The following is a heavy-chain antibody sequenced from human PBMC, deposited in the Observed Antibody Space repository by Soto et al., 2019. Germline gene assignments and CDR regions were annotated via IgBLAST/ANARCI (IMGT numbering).Heavy chain of an antibody. Sequence: EVQLVESGGGLVKPGGSLRLSCAASGLIFSDVWMTWVRQAPGKGLEWVGRIKTKPDDGTIDYAAPVRGRFTISRDDSKNTLYRQMTSLTPDDTGVYYCTTSNLGVDFWGPGTLVTVSS. D-gene: IGHD1-1*01. CDR1: GLIFSDVW. V-gene: IGHV3-15*01. J-gene: IGHJ4*02. CDR3: TTSNLGVDF. CDR2: IKTKPDDGTI.